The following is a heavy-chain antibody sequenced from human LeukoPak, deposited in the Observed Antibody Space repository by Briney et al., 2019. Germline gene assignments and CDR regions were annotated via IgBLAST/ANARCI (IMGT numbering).Heavy chain of an antibody. CDR3: ARSLTVTTSGTVDY. CDR1: GYTFTSYD. V-gene: IGHV1-8*01. CDR2: MNPNSGNT. D-gene: IGHD4-17*01. J-gene: IGHJ4*02. Sequence: ASVKVSCKASGYTFTSYDINWVRQATGQGLEWMGWMNPNSGNTGYAQKFQGRVTMTRNTSISTAYMELSSLRSEDTAVYYCARSLTVTTSGTVDYWGQGTLVTVSS.